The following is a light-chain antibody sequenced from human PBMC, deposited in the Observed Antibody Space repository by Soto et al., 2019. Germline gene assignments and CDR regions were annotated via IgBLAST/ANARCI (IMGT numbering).Light chain of an antibody. CDR3: CSYAGSSTSYYG. CDR2: EVS. V-gene: IGLV2-23*02. J-gene: IGLJ1*01. Sequence: QSVLTQPASVSGSPGQSITISCTGTSSDVGSYNLVSWYQQHPGKAPKLMIYEVSKRPSGVSNRFSGSKSGNTASLTISGLQFEDEADYYCCSYAGSSTSYYGFGTGTGHRP. CDR1: SSDVGSYNL.